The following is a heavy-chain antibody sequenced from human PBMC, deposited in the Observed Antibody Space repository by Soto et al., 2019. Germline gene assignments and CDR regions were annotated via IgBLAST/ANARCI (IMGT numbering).Heavy chain of an antibody. D-gene: IGHD2-2*01. V-gene: IGHV1-18*04. CDR1: GYTFTNYG. Sequence: HLVQSEAEVKNPGASVKVSCKASGYTFTNYGITWVRQAPGQGLEWMGRISGYNGNTKYAQDFQGRVTMTADTSTTTAYMELRSLRSDDTAVYYCARDVQVRGGFDYWGQGTLVTVSS. CDR2: ISGYNGNT. J-gene: IGHJ4*02. CDR3: ARDVQVRGGFDY.